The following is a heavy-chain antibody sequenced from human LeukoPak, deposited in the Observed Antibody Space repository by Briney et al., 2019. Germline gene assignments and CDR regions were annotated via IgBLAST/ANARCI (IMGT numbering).Heavy chain of an antibody. CDR3: ARVVDVYYFDY. Sequence: GESLKLSCKGSGYSFTNYWIVRVRQMPAKSLEWMGIIYPRYSDTTYSPSFQGQVTISADKSISTAYLQWSSLKASDTAMYYCARVVDVYYFDYWGQGTLVTVSS. CDR1: GYSFTNYW. CDR2: IYPRYSDT. V-gene: IGHV5-51*01. J-gene: IGHJ4*02. D-gene: IGHD3-16*01.